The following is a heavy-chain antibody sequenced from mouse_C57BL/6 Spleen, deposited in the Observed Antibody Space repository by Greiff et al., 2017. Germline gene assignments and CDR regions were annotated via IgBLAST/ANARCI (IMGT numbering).Heavy chain of an antibody. J-gene: IGHJ2*01. CDR3: ARKDSSGYGY. V-gene: IGHV1-42*01. D-gene: IGHD3-2*02. CDR1: GYSSTGYY. Sequence: VQLQQSGPELVKPGASVKISCKASGYSSTGYYMNWVKQSPEKSLEWIGEINPSTGGTTYNQKFKAKATLTVDKSSSTAYMQLKSLTSDDSAVYYCARKDSSGYGYWGQGTPLTVSS. CDR2: INPSTGGT.